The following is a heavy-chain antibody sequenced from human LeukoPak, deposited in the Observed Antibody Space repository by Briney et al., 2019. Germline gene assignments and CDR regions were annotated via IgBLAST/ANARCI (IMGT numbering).Heavy chain of an antibody. D-gene: IGHD3-9*01. V-gene: IGHV5-51*01. Sequence: TGESLQISCKGSGYSFTSYWIGWVRQMPGKGLEWMGIIYPGDSDTRYSPSFQGQVTISADKSISTAYLQWSSLKASDTAMYYCARQVLTGYEGNWFDPWGQGTLVTVSS. J-gene: IGHJ5*02. CDR1: GYSFTSYW. CDR3: ARQVLTGYEGNWFDP. CDR2: IYPGDSDT.